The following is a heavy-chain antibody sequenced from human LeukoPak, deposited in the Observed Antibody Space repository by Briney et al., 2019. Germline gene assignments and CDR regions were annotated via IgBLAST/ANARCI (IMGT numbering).Heavy chain of an antibody. D-gene: IGHD4-17*01. V-gene: IGHV1-69*02. Sequence: SVKVSGKASGGTFSSYTISWVRQAPGQGLEWMGRIIPILGIANYAQKFQGRVTITADKSTSTAYMELSSLRSEDTAVYYCARGATVTTGGLFDYWGQGTLVTVSS. CDR1: GGTFSSYT. CDR3: ARGATVTTGGLFDY. CDR2: IIPILGIA. J-gene: IGHJ4*02.